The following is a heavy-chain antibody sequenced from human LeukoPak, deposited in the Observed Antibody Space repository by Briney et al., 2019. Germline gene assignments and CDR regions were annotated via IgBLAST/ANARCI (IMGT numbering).Heavy chain of an antibody. Sequence: GGSLRLSCAASGFTFSSYAMSWVRQAPGKGLEWVSAISGSGGSTYYADSVKGRFTISRDNSKNTLYLQMNSLRAEDTAVYYCAKPGTMVRGVIIPPFDYWGQGTLVTVSS. CDR2: ISGSGGST. V-gene: IGHV3-23*01. D-gene: IGHD3-10*01. CDR3: AKPGTMVRGVIIPPFDY. CDR1: GFTFSSYA. J-gene: IGHJ4*02.